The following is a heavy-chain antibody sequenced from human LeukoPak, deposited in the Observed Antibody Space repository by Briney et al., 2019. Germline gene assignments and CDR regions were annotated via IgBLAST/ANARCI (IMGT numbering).Heavy chain of an antibody. D-gene: IGHD5-18*01. Sequence: GGSLRLSCAASGFTFSDYYMSWIRQAPGKGLEWVSYISRSSGTINYADSVKGRFTISRDNARNSLYLQMNSLRAEDTAVYYCARGYSYGATFDYWGQGTLVTVSS. CDR2: ISRSSGTI. V-gene: IGHV3-11*04. CDR1: GFTFSDYY. CDR3: ARGYSYGATFDY. J-gene: IGHJ4*02.